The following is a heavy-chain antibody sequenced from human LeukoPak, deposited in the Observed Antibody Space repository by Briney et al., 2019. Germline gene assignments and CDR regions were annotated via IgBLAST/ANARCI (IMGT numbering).Heavy chain of an antibody. Sequence: PGGSLRLSCAATGLIVSSNFMSWVRQAPGKGLERVSVIYGGGSTYYADSVKGRFTISRDTPKNTLYLQMNSLRVGDTAVYYCASWPVGWYGEDSWGQGTLVTVSS. V-gene: IGHV3-53*01. J-gene: IGHJ4*02. CDR2: IYGGGST. CDR3: ASWPVGWYGEDS. D-gene: IGHD6-19*01. CDR1: GLIVSSNF.